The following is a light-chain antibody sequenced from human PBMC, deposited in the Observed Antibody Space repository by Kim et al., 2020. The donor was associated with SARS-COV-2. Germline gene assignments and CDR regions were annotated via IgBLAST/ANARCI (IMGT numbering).Light chain of an antibody. CDR3: SSYAGSNNLV. CDR2: EVS. Sequence: GQAVTISCTGTSSDVGGYNYVSWYQQHPGKAPKLMIYEVSKRPSGVPDRFSGSKSGNTAFLTVSGLQAEDEADYYCSSYAGSNNLVFGGGTQLTVL. CDR1: SSDVGGYNY. J-gene: IGLJ2*01. V-gene: IGLV2-8*01.